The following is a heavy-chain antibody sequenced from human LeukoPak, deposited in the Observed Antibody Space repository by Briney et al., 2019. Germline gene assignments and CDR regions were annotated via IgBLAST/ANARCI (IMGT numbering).Heavy chain of an antibody. V-gene: IGHV1-18*01. Sequence: ASVKVSCKASGYTFTSYGISWVRQAPGQGLEWMGWISAYNGNTNYAQKLQGRVTMTTDTSTSTAYMELRSLRSDDTAAYYCARVPPLDYYYYMDVWGKGTTVTVSS. CDR3: ARVPPLDYYYYMDV. J-gene: IGHJ6*03. D-gene: IGHD3-16*01. CDR2: ISAYNGNT. CDR1: GYTFTSYG.